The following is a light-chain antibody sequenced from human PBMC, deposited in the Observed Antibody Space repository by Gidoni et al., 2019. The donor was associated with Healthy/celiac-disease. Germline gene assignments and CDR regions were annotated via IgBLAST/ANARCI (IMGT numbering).Light chain of an antibody. J-gene: IGKJ1*01. Sequence: EIVMPQSPATLSVSPGDRATLSCRASQSVSSNLAWDQQKPGQSPRLLIYGASTRATGIPARFSGSGSGTEFTLTISSLQSEDYAVYYCQQYNNWPPWTFGQGTKVEIK. CDR2: GAS. V-gene: IGKV3-15*01. CDR3: QQYNNWPPWT. CDR1: QSVSSN.